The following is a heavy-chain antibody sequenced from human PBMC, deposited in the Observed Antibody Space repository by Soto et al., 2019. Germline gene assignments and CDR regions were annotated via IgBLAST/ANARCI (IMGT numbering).Heavy chain of an antibody. CDR3: TRGPPGRYYDSSGSFDY. J-gene: IGHJ4*02. CDR2: IIPIFGTA. Sequence: QVQLVQSGAEVKKPGSSVKVSCKASGGTFSSYAISWVRQAPGQGLEWMGGIIPIFGTANYAQKFQGRVTITADESTSTAYMELSSLRSEDTAVYYCTRGPPGRYYDSSGSFDYWGQGTLVTVSS. D-gene: IGHD3-22*01. V-gene: IGHV1-69*01. CDR1: GGTFSSYA.